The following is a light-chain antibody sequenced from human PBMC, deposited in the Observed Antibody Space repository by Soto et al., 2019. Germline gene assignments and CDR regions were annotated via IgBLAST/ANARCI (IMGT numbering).Light chain of an antibody. CDR1: SSDVGGYNY. CDR2: DVT. J-gene: IGLJ2*01. CDR3: CPYAGSKMLI. Sequence: QSALTQPRSVSGSPGQSVAISCTGTSSDVGGYNYVSWYQQHPGRAPKLMIYDVTERPSGVPDRFSGSKSGYTASLTISGLQAEDEADYYCCPYAGSKMLIFGGGTKVTVL. V-gene: IGLV2-11*01.